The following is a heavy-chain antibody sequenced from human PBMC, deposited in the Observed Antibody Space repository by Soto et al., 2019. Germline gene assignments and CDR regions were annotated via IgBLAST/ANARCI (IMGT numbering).Heavy chain of an antibody. CDR2: IIPVFRSA. CDR1: GGTFNKFA. J-gene: IGHJ6*02. CDR3: ARRYCASDNCPLFYYFVDL. Sequence: SVKVSCKASGGTFNKFAFSWVRQAPGQGFEWMGGIIPVFRSANYAQRFRGRITITADEYTSTVYLYLNDLRSDDTDVYYCARRYCASDNCPLFYYFVDLWGLGTTVTVSS. D-gene: IGHD2-21*02. V-gene: IGHV1-69*13.